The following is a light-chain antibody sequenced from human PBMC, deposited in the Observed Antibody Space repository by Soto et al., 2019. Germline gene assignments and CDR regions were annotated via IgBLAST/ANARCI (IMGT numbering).Light chain of an antibody. J-gene: IGKJ1*01. CDR3: QQYNRYPTWT. CDR1: QRISSW. CDR2: DAS. V-gene: IGKV1-5*01. Sequence: DIQMTQSPSPLSASVGDRVTITCRASQRISSWLAWYQQKPGKAPKLLIYDASSLESGVPSRFSGSGSGTEVTLTISSLQQDDLATYDCQQYNRYPTWTVGQGTKVEIK.